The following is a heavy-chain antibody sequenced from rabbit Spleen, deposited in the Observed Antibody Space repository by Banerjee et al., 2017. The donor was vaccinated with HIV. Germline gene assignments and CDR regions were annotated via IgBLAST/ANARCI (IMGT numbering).Heavy chain of an antibody. J-gene: IGHJ6*01. CDR1: GFSFSSSYY. D-gene: IGHD4-1*01. CDR3: ARGEYNNGWGVGL. V-gene: IGHV1S40*01. Sequence: QSLEESGGDLVKPGASLTLTCTASGFSFSSSYYMCWVRQAPGKGLECIACIYGGSSGSTYYASWAKGRFTISKTSSTTVTLQMSSLTVADTATHFCARGEYNNGWGVGLWGPGTLVTVS. CDR2: IYGGSSGST.